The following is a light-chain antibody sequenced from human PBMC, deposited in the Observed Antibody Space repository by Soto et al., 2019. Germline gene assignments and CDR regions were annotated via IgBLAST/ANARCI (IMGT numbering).Light chain of an antibody. CDR2: AVS. CDR1: QSVNNNY. CDR3: QQYGSAPWT. V-gene: IGKV3-20*01. J-gene: IGKJ1*01. Sequence: EIVLTQSPGTLSLSPGERATLSCRASQSVNNNYLAWYQHKPGQSPRLLIYAVSNRARGIPDRFGGSGSGTDFTITVSRLEPEDFAVYYCQQYGSAPWTFGQGTKVEI.